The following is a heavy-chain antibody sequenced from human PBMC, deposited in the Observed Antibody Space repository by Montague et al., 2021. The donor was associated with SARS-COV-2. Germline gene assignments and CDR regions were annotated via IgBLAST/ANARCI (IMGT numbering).Heavy chain of an antibody. CDR1: GGSINYYY. V-gene: IGHV4-4*07. D-gene: IGHD6-13*01. J-gene: IGHJ4*02. CDR3: ARGDHPTTASWYFFDS. Sequence: SETLSLTCTVSGGSINYYYWHWLRQSAGKGLEWIGRIYSSGNTNSNLSLESRVIMSVDSSQNQFSLKLNSVTAADTAVYYCARGDHPTTASWYFFDSWGQGALVTVSS. CDR2: IYSSGNT.